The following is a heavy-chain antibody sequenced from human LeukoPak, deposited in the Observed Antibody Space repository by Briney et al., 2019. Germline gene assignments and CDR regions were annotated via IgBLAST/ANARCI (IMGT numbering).Heavy chain of an antibody. Sequence: PGGSLRLSCAASGFTFSSYDMHWVRQATGKGLEWVSAIGTAGDPYYPGSVKGRFTISRENAKNSLYLQMNSLRAGDTAVYYCARGHSGIFGVVIAHYDYWGQGTLVTVSS. CDR3: ARGHSGIFGVVIAHYDY. CDR2: IGTAGDP. V-gene: IGHV3-13*05. CDR1: GFTFSSYD. J-gene: IGHJ4*02. D-gene: IGHD3-3*01.